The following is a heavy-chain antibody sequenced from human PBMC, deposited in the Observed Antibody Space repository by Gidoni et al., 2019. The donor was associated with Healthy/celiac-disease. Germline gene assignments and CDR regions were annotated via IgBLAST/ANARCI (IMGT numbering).Heavy chain of an antibody. CDR3: ARRQRSYYRKYYFDY. CDR1: GGSFSGYY. D-gene: IGHD1-26*01. CDR2: INHSGST. J-gene: IGHJ4*02. Sequence: QLPLQQWGAGLLKPSETLSLTCAVYGGSFSGYYWSWIRQPPGTGLEWIGEINHSGSTNYNPSLKSRVTISVDTSKNQYSLKLSSVTAADTAVYYCARRQRSYYRKYYFDYWGQGTLVTVSS. V-gene: IGHV4-34*01.